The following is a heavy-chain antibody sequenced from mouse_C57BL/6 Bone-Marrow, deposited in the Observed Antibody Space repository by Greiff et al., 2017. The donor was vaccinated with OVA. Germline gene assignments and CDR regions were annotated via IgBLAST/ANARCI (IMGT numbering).Heavy chain of an antibody. Sequence: QVQLQQSGAELVKPGASVKMSCKASGYTFTSYWITWVKQRPGQGLEWIGDIYPGSGSTNYNEKFKSKATLTGDTSYSTAYMQLSSLTSEDSAGYYCSIKSGGLYYSIGYWGQGTSVTVSS. V-gene: IGHV1-55*01. CDR3: SIKSGGLYYSIGY. CDR2: IYPGSGST. CDR1: GYTFTSYW. D-gene: IGHD1-3*01. J-gene: IGHJ4*01.